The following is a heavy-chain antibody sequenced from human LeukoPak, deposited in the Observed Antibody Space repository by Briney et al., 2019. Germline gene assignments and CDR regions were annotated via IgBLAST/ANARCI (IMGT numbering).Heavy chain of an antibody. J-gene: IGHJ4*02. CDR1: GYTFTGYY. CDR3: ASLSYCSGGSRPGSIGLDYFDY. D-gene: IGHD2-15*01. Sequence: ASVKVSCKASGYTFTGYYMHWVRQAPGQGLEWMGWINPNSGGTNYAQKFQGRVTMTRDTSISTAYMELSRLRSDDTAVYYCASLSYCSGGSRPGSIGLDYFDYWGQGTLVTVSS. V-gene: IGHV1-2*02. CDR2: INPNSGGT.